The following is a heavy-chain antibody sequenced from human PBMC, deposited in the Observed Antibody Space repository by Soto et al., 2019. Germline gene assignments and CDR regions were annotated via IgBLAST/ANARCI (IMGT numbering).Heavy chain of an antibody. Sequence: QVQLVQSGAEVKKPGASVKVSCKASGYTFTSYGISWVRQAPGQGLEWMGWISAYNGNTNYAQKLQGRVTMTTDTSTSTDYMELRSLRSDDTAVDYCARELCFVRGCYSSFRWFDPWGQGTLVTVSS. D-gene: IGHD2-21*02. CDR1: GYTFTSYG. J-gene: IGHJ5*02. CDR3: ARELCFVRGCYSSFRWFDP. CDR2: ISAYNGNT. V-gene: IGHV1-18*04.